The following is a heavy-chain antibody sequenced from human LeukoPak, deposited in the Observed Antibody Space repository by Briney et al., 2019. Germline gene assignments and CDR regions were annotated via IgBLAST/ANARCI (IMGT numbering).Heavy chain of an antibody. J-gene: IGHJ4*02. V-gene: IGHV3-11*04. CDR3: ARSSSSIAARPSYYFDY. Sequence: GGSLRLSCAASGFTFSDYYMSWIRQAPGKGLEWISCISSSGGYTIYYADSVKGRFTISRDDAKNSLYLQMNSLRAEDTAVYYCARSSSSIAARPSYYFDYWGQGTLVTVSS. CDR2: ISSSGGYTI. CDR1: GFTFSDYY. D-gene: IGHD6-6*01.